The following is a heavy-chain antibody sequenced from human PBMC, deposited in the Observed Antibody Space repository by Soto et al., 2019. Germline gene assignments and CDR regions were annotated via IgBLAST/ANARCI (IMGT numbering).Heavy chain of an antibody. Sequence: SVKVSCKASGGTFSSYAISWVGQAPGQGLEWMGGIIPIFGTANYAQKFQARVTITADESTSTAYMELSSLRSEDTAVYYCARWGRQLLSAWFAPWGQGTLVTVSS. D-gene: IGHD2-2*01. V-gene: IGHV1-69*13. CDR2: IIPIFGTA. J-gene: IGHJ5*02. CDR1: GGTFSSYA. CDR3: ARWGRQLLSAWFAP.